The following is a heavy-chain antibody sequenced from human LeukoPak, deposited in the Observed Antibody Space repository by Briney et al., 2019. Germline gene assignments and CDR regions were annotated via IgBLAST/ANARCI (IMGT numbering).Heavy chain of an antibody. V-gene: IGHV4-30-4*01. CDR3: ARYCSGGSCYLSHFDY. J-gene: IGHJ4*02. CDR1: GGSISSGDYS. Sequence: SETLSLTCTVSGGSISSGDYSWSWIRQPPGRGLEWIGYIYYSGSTYYNPSLKSRVTISVDTSKNQFSLKLSSVTAADTAVYYCARYCSGGSCYLSHFDYWGQGTLVTVSS. CDR2: IYYSGST. D-gene: IGHD2-15*01.